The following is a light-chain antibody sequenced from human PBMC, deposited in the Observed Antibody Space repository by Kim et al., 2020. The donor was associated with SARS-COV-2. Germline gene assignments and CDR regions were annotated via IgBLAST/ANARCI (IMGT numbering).Light chain of an antibody. CDR2: HAS. CDR3: QQYGSSPRT. CDR1: QSVTSDY. Sequence: SPGERATLSCRASQSVTSDYLAWYQQRPGRAPRLLVYHASTRATDIPDRFSGSGSGTDFTLTISSLEPEDFAMYYCQQYGSSPRTFGQGTKVEIK. J-gene: IGKJ1*01. V-gene: IGKV3-20*01.